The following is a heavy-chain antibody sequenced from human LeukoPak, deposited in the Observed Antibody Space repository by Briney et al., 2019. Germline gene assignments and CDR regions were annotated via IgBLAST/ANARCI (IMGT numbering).Heavy chain of an antibody. Sequence: GGSLRLSCAASGFTFSSYAMSWVRQAPGKGLEWVSAISGSGGSTYYADSVKGRFTISRDNSKNTLYLQVNSLRAEDTAVYYCAKRSGNYGDFDYWGQGTLVTVSS. CDR2: ISGSGGST. D-gene: IGHD1-26*01. J-gene: IGHJ4*02. V-gene: IGHV3-23*01. CDR1: GFTFSSYA. CDR3: AKRSGNYGDFDY.